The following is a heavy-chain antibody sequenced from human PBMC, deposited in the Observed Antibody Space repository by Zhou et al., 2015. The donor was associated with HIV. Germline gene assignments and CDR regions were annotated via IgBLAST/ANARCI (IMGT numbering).Heavy chain of an antibody. V-gene: IGHV1-18*01. Sequence: QVRLVQSGAEVKEPGASVTVSCETSGYSFKSYVITWVRQAPGQGLEWMGWISTSNGNTDYARVVQGRVTLTTYTSTGTAYMELRNLTSDDTAMYYCARGSYGDYWGQGTLVTVSS. J-gene: IGHJ4*02. D-gene: IGHD3-10*01. CDR2: ISTSNGNT. CDR1: GYSFKSYV. CDR3: ARGSYGDY.